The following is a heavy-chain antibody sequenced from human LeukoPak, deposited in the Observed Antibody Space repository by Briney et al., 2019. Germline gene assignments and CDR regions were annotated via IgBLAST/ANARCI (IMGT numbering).Heavy chain of an antibody. D-gene: IGHD4-23*01. CDR3: ARGLTVVDFDY. J-gene: IGHJ4*02. Sequence: PSETLSLTCTVSGGSISSSYSYWGWIRQPPGKGLEWIGSIYHSGSTYYNPSLKSRVTISVDTSKNQFSLKLSSVTAADTAVYYCARGLTVVDFDYWGQGTLVTVSS. CDR1: GGSISSSYSY. CDR2: IYHSGST. V-gene: IGHV4-39*07.